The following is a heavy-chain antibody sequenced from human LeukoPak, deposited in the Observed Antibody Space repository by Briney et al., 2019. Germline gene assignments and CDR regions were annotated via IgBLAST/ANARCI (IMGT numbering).Heavy chain of an antibody. CDR1: GFSFNRYG. V-gene: IGHV3-30*03. Sequence: PGGSLRLSCAASGFSFNRYGMHWVRQAPGKGLEWVTFISSDGNNKYYADSVKGRFTISRDNAKNTLYLQMNSLRAEDTAAYYCARGSGYSYGAFDYWGQGTLVTVSS. CDR2: ISSDGNNK. D-gene: IGHD5-18*01. J-gene: IGHJ4*02. CDR3: ARGSGYSYGAFDY.